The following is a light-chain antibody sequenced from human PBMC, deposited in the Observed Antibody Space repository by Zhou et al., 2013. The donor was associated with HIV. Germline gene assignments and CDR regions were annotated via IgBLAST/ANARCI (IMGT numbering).Light chain of an antibody. CDR1: QSLLHTDGNTY. CDR3: LQGTQWPPT. J-gene: IGKJ1*01. CDR2: KVS. Sequence: DVVMTQSPLSLPVTLGQPASISCRSGQSLLHTDGNTYLSWFHHRPGQSPRRLIYKVSNRDSGVPDRFSGSGSATDFTLQITRWRLRMWGLYCLQGTQWPPTFGQGTKVEIQ. V-gene: IGKV2-30*02.